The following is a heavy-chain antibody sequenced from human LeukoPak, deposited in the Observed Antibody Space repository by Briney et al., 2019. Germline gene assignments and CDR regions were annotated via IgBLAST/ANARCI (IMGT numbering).Heavy chain of an antibody. CDR3: ARDGEGSSAQILPYYYYYGMDV. J-gene: IGHJ6*02. CDR2: ISAYNGNT. D-gene: IGHD6-6*01. V-gene: IGHV1-18*01. Sequence: ASVKVSCKASGYTFTSYGISWVRQAPGQGLEWVGWISAYNGNTNYAQKLQGRVTMTTDTSTSTAYMELRSLRSDDTAVYYCARDGEGSSAQILPYYYYYGMDVWGQGTTVTVSS. CDR1: GYTFTSYG.